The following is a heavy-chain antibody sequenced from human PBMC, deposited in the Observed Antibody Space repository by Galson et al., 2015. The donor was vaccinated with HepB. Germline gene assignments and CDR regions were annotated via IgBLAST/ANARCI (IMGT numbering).Heavy chain of an antibody. D-gene: IGHD1-1*01. Sequence: SVKVSCKASGYTFTDYSINWVRQATGQGLEWMGWMNPYSGNTFYTQNFQGRVTMTSNTPISTAYMELSSLRPEDTAMYYCATGRRGRGFEYWGQGALVTVSS. J-gene: IGHJ4*02. V-gene: IGHV1-8*01. CDR2: MNPYSGNT. CDR1: GYTFTDYS. CDR3: ATGRRGRGFEY.